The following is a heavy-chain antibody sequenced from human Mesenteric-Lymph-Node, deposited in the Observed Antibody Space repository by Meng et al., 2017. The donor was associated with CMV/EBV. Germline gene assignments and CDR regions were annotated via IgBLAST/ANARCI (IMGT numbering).Heavy chain of an antibody. J-gene: IGHJ6*02. CDR2: IFVDGNT. D-gene: IGHD6-6*01. CDR1: GFAVSSVY. V-gene: IGHV3-53*01. CDR3: ARGRYSSSDYYGMDV. Sequence: GESLKISCAASGFAVSSVYMTWVRQAPGKGLEWVSVIFVDGNTHYADSVLGRFTISRDNAKNSLYLQMNSLRAEDTAVYYCARGRYSSSDYYGMDVWGQGTTVTVSS.